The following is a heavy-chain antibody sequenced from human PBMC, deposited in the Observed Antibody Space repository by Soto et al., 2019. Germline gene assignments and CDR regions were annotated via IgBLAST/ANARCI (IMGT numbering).Heavy chain of an antibody. CDR2: ISPMFGAA. V-gene: IGHV1-69*19. Sequence: QVQLVQSGAEMKKPGSSVKVSCQSSGGTFNTYAMNWVRQAPGQGPEWMGDISPMFGAANYAPKFQGRGTITADESTGTSYMQLSSLTSEDTALHFCAREVQVHTPAFVYWGQGTLVTVSS. CDR1: GGTFNTYA. CDR3: AREVQVHTPAFVY. D-gene: IGHD3-10*01. J-gene: IGHJ4*02.